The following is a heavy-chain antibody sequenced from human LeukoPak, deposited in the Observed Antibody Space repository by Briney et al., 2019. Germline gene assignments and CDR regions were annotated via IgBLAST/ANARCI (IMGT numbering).Heavy chain of an antibody. Sequence: GGSLRLSCAASGFSFSTSTMNWVRQAPGKGLEYVSYISSGSGTIYYADSVKGRFTISRDNAKNSLYLQMNSLSAEDTAVYYCARGLSYAVAYGDYWGQGTLVTVSS. J-gene: IGHJ4*02. D-gene: IGHD6-19*01. V-gene: IGHV3-48*04. CDR1: GFSFSTST. CDR3: ARGLSYAVAYGDY. CDR2: ISSGSGTI.